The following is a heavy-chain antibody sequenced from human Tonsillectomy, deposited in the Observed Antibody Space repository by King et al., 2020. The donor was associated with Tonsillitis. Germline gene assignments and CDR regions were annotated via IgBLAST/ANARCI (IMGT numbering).Heavy chain of an antibody. V-gene: IGHV3-11*01. D-gene: IGHD5/OR15-5a*01. Sequence: VQLVESGGGLVQPGGSLRLSCAASGFTFIDHYMSWIRQAPGKGLEWVSYISSMGSSRFYSDSVKGRFTISRDSARDSLYLQMNSLRAEDTAVYYCARAGRKTSVHQYMDVWGKGTTVTVSS. CDR2: ISSMGSSR. CDR3: ARAGRKTSVHQYMDV. CDR1: GFTFIDHY. J-gene: IGHJ6*03.